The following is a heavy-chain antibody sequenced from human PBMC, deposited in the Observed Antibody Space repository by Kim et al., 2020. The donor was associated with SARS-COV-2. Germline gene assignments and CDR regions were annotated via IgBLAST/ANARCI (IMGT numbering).Heavy chain of an antibody. CDR2: ISSNGGST. V-gene: IGHV3-64*01. D-gene: IGHD3-10*01. J-gene: IGHJ4*01. CDR3: ARAGRPLKLWFGEEGDY. Sequence: GGSLRLSCAASGFTFSSYAMHWVRQAPGKGLEYVSAISSNGGSTYYANSVKGRFTISRDNSKNTLYLQMGSLRAEDMAVYYCARAGRPLKLWFGEEGDY. CDR1: GFTFSSYA.